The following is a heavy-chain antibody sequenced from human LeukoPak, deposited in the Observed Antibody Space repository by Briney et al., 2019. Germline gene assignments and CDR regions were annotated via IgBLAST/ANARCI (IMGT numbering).Heavy chain of an antibody. CDR3: ARAGPSWSGTYYYDSSGSYAFDI. CDR2: TYYRSKLYN. CDR1: GDSVSSNSAA. V-gene: IGHV6-1*01. J-gene: IGHJ3*02. D-gene: IGHD3-22*01. Sequence: SQTLSLTCAISGDSVSSNSAAWNWIGQSPSRGLEWLGRTYYRSKLYNDYAVSVKSRITINPDTSKNQFSLQLNSVTPEDTAVYYCARAGPSWSGTYYYDSSGSYAFDIWGQGTMVTVSS.